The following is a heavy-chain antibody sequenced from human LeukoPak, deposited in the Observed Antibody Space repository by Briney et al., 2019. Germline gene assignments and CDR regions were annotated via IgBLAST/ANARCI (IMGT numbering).Heavy chain of an antibody. V-gene: IGHV3-49*04. CDR2: IRSKAYGETT. Sequence: GGSLRLSCTASGFTFGDYAMSWVRQAPGKGLEGVGFIRSKAYGETTEYAVSGKGRFTIARDEYKSIDYLQMNSLKTEDTAVYYCTRVYDIDLQEGDAFDIWGQGTMVTVSS. D-gene: IGHD2-8*01. CDR3: TRVYDIDLQEGDAFDI. CDR1: GFTFGDYA. J-gene: IGHJ3*02.